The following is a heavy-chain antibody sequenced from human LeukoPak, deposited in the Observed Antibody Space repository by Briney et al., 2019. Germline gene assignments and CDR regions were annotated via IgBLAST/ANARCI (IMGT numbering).Heavy chain of an antibody. J-gene: IGHJ4*02. Sequence: SETLSLTCAVYGGSFSGYYWSWIRQPPGKGLEWIGEINHSGSTNYNPSLKSRVTISVDTSKNQFSLKLSSVTAADTAVYYCARGRYYYGSGRRGYFDYWGQGTLVTVSS. CDR1: GGSFSGYY. CDR3: ARGRYYYGSGRRGYFDY. D-gene: IGHD3-10*01. V-gene: IGHV4-34*01. CDR2: INHSGST.